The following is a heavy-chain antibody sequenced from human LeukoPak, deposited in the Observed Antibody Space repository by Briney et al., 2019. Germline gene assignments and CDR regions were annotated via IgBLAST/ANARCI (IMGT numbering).Heavy chain of an antibody. D-gene: IGHD1-1*01. Sequence: PGGSLRLSCAASGFTFSDYDMHWARQATGKGLEWVSAIGTAGDTYYTGSVKGRFTISRENAKDSLYLQMNSLRAGDTAVYYCARVAKERVGGVYYFDYWGQGTLVTVSS. V-gene: IGHV3-13*01. CDR3: ARVAKERVGGVYYFDY. J-gene: IGHJ4*02. CDR2: IGTAGDT. CDR1: GFTFSDYD.